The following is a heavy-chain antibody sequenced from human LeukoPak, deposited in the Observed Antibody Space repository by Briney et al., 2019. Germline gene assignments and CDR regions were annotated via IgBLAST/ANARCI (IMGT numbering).Heavy chain of an antibody. Sequence: SETLSLTCAVSGYSISSGYYWGWIRRPPGKGREWIGSIYHSGSTYYNPSLKSRVTISVDTSKNQFSLKLSSVTAADTAVYYCARVGTVTTSSPKNWGQGTLVTVSS. CDR1: GYSISSGYY. V-gene: IGHV4-38-2*01. CDR3: ARVGTVTTSSPKN. D-gene: IGHD4-17*01. J-gene: IGHJ4*02. CDR2: IYHSGST.